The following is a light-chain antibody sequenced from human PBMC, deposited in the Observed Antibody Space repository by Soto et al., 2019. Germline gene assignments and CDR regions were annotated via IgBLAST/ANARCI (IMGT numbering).Light chain of an antibody. CDR3: QQYNTYS. CDR2: HAP. CDR1: QSISPW. Sequence: DIQMTQSPSTLSASVGDRVAITCRASQSISPWLAWYQQKPGKAPKLLIYHAPTLESGVPSRFSGSGSGTEFSLTISSLQPDDFATYYCQQYNTYSFGQGTKVDIK. J-gene: IGKJ1*01. V-gene: IGKV1-5*01.